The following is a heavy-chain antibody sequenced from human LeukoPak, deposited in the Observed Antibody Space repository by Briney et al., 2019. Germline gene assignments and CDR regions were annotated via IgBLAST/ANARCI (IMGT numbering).Heavy chain of an antibody. D-gene: IGHD3-22*01. Sequence: ASVKASCKASGYTFNTYGITWVRQAPGQGLEWMGWISPYNGNTNYAQKFQGRVTLTTDTSTSTAYIELRSLRSDDTAVYYCARVPHERSGYPDDWGQGTLVTVSS. CDR3: ARVPHERSGYPDD. V-gene: IGHV1-18*01. CDR2: ISPYNGNT. J-gene: IGHJ4*02. CDR1: GYTFNTYG.